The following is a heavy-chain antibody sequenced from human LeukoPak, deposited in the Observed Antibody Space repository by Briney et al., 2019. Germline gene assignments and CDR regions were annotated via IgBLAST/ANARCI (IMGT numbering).Heavy chain of an antibody. J-gene: IGHJ5*02. Sequence: SQTLSLTCTVSGDSISSGDYYWSWIRQPPGKGLEWIAYISHSRGTYYNPSLKSRATISLDTARNQFSLKLSSVTAADTAVYYCARDFQGGPNDPWGQGTLVTVSS. CDR1: GDSISSGDYY. CDR3: ARDFQGGPNDP. CDR2: ISHSRGT. V-gene: IGHV4-30-4*01. D-gene: IGHD2-15*01.